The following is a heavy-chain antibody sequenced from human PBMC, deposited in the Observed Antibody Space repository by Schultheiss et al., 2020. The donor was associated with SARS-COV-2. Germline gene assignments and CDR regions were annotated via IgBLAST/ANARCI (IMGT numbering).Heavy chain of an antibody. D-gene: IGHD4-11*01. CDR1: GFTFSNAW. V-gene: IGHV3-15*01. CDR2: IKSKTDGGTT. J-gene: IGHJ4*02. Sequence: GESLKISCAASGFTFSNAWMSWVRQAPGKGLEWVGRIKSKTDGGTTDYAAPVKGRFTISRDDSKNTLYLQMNSLKTEDTAVYYCTTAVTTVTNYFDYWGQGTLVTVSS. CDR3: TTAVTTVTNYFDY.